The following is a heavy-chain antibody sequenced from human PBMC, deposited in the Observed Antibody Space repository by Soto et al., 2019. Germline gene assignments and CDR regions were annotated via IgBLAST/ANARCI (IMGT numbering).Heavy chain of an antibody. J-gene: IGHJ6*02. CDR2: IYYSGST. D-gene: IGHD6-6*01. CDR1: GGSISSSSDY. Sequence: SETLSLTCTVSGGSISSSSDYWGWIRQPPGKGLEWIGSIYYSGSTYYNPSLKSRVTISVDTSKNQFSLKLSSVTAADTAVYYCARPGIAARSAHYYYGMDVWGQGTTVTVSS. CDR3: ARPGIAARSAHYYYGMDV. V-gene: IGHV4-39*01.